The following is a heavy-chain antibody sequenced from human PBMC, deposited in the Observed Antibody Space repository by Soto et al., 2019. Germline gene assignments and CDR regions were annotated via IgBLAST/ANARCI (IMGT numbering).Heavy chain of an antibody. J-gene: IGHJ6*02. CDR3: AKEETVVGNYYYYYGMEG. V-gene: IGHV3-23*01. CDR1: GFTFSSYA. CDR2: ISGSGYAT. D-gene: IGHD2-15*01. Sequence: EVQLLESGGGLVQPGGSLRLSCAASGFTFSSYAMSWVRQAPGMGLEWVSVISGSGYATYYADSVKGRFTVSRDNSNNPVDLQMNHLRAEDPAVYYCAKEETVVGNYYYYYGMEGWGPGTTVTVSS.